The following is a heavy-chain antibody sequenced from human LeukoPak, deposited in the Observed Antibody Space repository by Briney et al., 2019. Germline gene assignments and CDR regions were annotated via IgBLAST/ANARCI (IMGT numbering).Heavy chain of an antibody. D-gene: IGHD6-13*01. J-gene: IGHJ5*02. CDR1: GGSISSYY. CDR2: IYYSGST. Sequence: SETLFLTCTVSGGSISSYYWSWIRQPPGKGLEWIGYIYYSGSTNYNPSLKSRVTISVDTSKNQFSLKLSSVTAADTAVYYCARGSSSWSNWFDPWGQGTLVTVSS. V-gene: IGHV4-59*01. CDR3: ARGSSSWSNWFDP.